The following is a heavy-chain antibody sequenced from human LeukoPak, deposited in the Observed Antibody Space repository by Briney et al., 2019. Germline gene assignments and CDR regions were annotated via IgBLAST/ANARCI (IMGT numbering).Heavy chain of an antibody. CDR3: ARHPGAVFDY. CDR2: IYYSGST. D-gene: IGHD4/OR15-4a*01. V-gene: IGHV4-59*08. J-gene: IGHJ4*02. Sequence: SETLSLTCTVSGGSISSYYWSWIRQPPGKGLEWIGYIYYSGSTNYNPSLKGRVTISVDTSKNQFSLKLSSVTAADTAVYYCARHPGAVFDYWGQGTLITVSS. CDR1: GGSISSYY.